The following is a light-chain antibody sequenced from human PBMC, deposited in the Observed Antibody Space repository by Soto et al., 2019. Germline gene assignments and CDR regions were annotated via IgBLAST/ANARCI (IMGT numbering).Light chain of an antibody. J-gene: IGLJ2*01. Sequence: QSVLTQPASVSGSPGQSITISCTGTSSDVGGYDFVSWYQQYPGKAPKLIIYDVSNRPSGVSNRFSGSKSDNTASLTISGLQAEDEADYYCSSYTSNITLVLFGGGTQLTVL. CDR3: SSYTSNITLVL. CDR1: SSDVGGYDF. CDR2: DVS. V-gene: IGLV2-14*03.